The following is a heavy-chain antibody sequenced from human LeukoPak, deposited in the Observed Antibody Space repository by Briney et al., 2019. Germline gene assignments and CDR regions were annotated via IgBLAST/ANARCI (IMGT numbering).Heavy chain of an antibody. V-gene: IGHV6-1*01. CDR2: TYYRSKLYY. D-gene: IGHD2-15*01. CDR1: GDSVSSNSAA. Sequence: SQTLSLTCAISGDSVSSNSAAWNWIRQSPSRGLEWLGRTYYRSKLYYDYAVAVKSRISINPDTSKNQFSLQLSSVTPEDTAVYYCARGAREWWLPYYYGMDVWGQGTTVTVSS. CDR3: ARGAREWWLPYYYGMDV. J-gene: IGHJ6*02.